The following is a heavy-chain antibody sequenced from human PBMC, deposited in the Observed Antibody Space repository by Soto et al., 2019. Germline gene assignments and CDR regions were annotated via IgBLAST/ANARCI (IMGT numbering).Heavy chain of an antibody. CDR3: ARLPRGNWVDH. V-gene: IGHV4-30-4*01. CDR1: GGSISSGDYY. J-gene: IGHJ5*02. CDR2: IYYSGNT. Sequence: QVQLQESGPGLVKPSQTLSLICTVSGGSISSGDYYWSWIRQPPGMALEWIAYIYYSGNTYYNPSLQSRVTISVDTSKNQLSLRLSSLTAADTAVYSCARLPRGNWVDHWGQGILVTVSS.